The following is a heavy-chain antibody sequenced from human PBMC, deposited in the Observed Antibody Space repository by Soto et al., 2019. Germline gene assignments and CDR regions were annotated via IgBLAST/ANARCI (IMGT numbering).Heavy chain of an antibody. D-gene: IGHD3-10*01. CDR3: ATDLINVGFGESYYYYGMDV. CDR1: GYTLTELS. V-gene: IGHV1-24*01. CDR2: FDPEDGET. Sequence: ASVKVSCKVSGYTLTELSMHWVRQAPGKGLEWMGGFDPEDGETIYAQKFQGRVTMTEDTSTDTAYMELSSLRSEDTAVYYCATDLINVGFGESYYYYGMDVWGQGTTVTVSS. J-gene: IGHJ6*02.